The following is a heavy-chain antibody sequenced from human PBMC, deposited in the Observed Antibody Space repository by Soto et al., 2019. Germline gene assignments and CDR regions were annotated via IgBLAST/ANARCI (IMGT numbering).Heavy chain of an antibody. CDR1: GFALHISV. J-gene: IGHJ4*02. Sequence: LRPWSPAYGFALHISVMHWVRQAPGKGLEWVAAILYDGSKTYYADSVKGRFTISRDSSKNTLYLQMNSLSAEDTAVYYCAVVGADIWGQGTLVTVSS. CDR3: AVVGADI. D-gene: IGHD2-15*01. CDR2: ILYDGSKT. V-gene: IGHV3-30-3*01.